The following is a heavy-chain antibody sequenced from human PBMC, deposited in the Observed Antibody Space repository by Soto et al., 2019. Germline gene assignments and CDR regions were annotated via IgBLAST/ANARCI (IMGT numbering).Heavy chain of an antibody. CDR1: GGSMTNYY. CDR3: VRDGDFSDNNGHPLFDY. Sequence: QVQLQESGPRLVKPSETLSLTCTVSGGSMTNYYWSWIRQPAGKGLEWIGRILGIGYTNYNPSIKSRITLSVDTSKSQFSLKLTSVTAADTAVYYCVRDGDFSDNNGHPLFDYWGQGTLVSVSS. CDR2: ILGIGYT. D-gene: IGHD3-3*01. J-gene: IGHJ4*02. V-gene: IGHV4-4*07.